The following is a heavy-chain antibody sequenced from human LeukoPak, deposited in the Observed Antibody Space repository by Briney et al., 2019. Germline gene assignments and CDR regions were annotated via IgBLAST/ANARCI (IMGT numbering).Heavy chain of an antibody. CDR3: AKVRSGSSTWALRIFDN. J-gene: IGHJ4*02. V-gene: IGHV1-8*01. CDR2: MNPNSANT. Sequence: ASVKVSCKASGYIFTSYDINWVRQATGQGLEWMGWMNPNSANTGYAQKFQGRVAFTRNTSISTAYMELSSLRAEDTAIYYCAKVRSGSSTWALRIFDNWGQGTLVTVSS. D-gene: IGHD2-2*01. CDR1: GYIFTSYD.